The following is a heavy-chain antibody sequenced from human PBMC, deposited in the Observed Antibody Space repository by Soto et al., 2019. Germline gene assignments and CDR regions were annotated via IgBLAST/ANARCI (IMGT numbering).Heavy chain of an antibody. J-gene: IGHJ4*02. V-gene: IGHV4-59*01. CDR2: IYYSGST. CDR1: GGPISSYY. D-gene: IGHD6-6*01. CDR3: ARLGYSSSSNY. Sequence: SETLSLTCTVSGGPISSYYWSWIRQPPRKGLEWIGYIYYSGSTNYNPSLKSRVTISVDTSKNQFSLKLSSVTAADTAVYYCARLGYSSSSNYWGQGTLVTVSS.